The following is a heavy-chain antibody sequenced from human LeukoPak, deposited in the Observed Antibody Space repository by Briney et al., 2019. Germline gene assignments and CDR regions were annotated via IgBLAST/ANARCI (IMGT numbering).Heavy chain of an antibody. CDR3: ARGLWFGELLTYYYYMDV. CDR1: GGTFSSYA. D-gene: IGHD3-10*01. J-gene: IGHJ6*03. V-gene: IGHV1-69*13. Sequence: SVKVSCKASGGTFSSYAISWVRQAPGQGLEWMGGIIPIFGTANYAQTFQGRVTITADESTSTAHMELSSLRSEDTAVYYCARGLWFGELLTYYYYMDVWGKGTTVTVSS. CDR2: IIPIFGTA.